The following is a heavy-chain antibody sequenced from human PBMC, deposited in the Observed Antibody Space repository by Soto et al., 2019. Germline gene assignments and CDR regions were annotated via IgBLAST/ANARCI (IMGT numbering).Heavy chain of an antibody. J-gene: IGHJ3*02. V-gene: IGHV4-39*01. D-gene: IGHD4-17*01. Sequence: QLLLQESGPGLVKPSETLSLTCTVSGGSISSSSLYWGWILKPPGKGLEWIGSINYSGNTYYTPSLWRRVTISVDTSKNQVSLTVRSVTAADTAVYYWATPARINTVNAAFDIWGQGTMVTVSS. CDR3: ATPARINTVNAAFDI. CDR2: INYSGNT. CDR1: GGSISSSSLY.